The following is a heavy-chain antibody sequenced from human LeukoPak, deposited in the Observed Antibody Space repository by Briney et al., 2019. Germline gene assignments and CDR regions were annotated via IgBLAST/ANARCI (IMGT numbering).Heavy chain of an antibody. V-gene: IGHV3-48*02. CDR2: ISSWSSNL. CDR3: ASTKGYFDY. J-gene: IGHJ4*02. Sequence: HTGGSLRLSCAASGFTFSSYSMDWVRQAPGKGLEWVSYISSWSSNLYYADSVKGRFTISRDNAKNSLDLQMNSLRDDDTAVYYCASTKGYFDYWGQGTLVTVSS. CDR1: GFTFSSYS.